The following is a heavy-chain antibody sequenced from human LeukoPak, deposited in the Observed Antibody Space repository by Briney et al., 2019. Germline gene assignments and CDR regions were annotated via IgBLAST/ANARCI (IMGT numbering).Heavy chain of an antibody. V-gene: IGHV4-30-2*01. CDR1: GDSLSSSTCN. CDR3: ARDQVDYDIPDHFDY. Sequence: SETLSLTCKVSGDSLSSSTCNWSWIRQPPGKGLEWIGYISQSGNSYFTPSLKSRATISVDRSKNHFSLTLISVTAADTAVYYCARDQVDYDIPDHFDYWGKGTLVTVSS. J-gene: IGHJ4*02. CDR2: ISQSGNS. D-gene: IGHD3-22*01.